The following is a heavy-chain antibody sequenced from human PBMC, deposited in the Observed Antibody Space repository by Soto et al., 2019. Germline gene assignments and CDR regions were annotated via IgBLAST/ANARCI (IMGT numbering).Heavy chain of an antibody. J-gene: IGHJ5*02. D-gene: IGHD1-26*01. CDR2: IYPGDSDT. V-gene: IGHV5-51*01. Sequence: GESLKISCNGSGYIFTSYWIGWGRQMPGKGLEWMGIIYPGDSDTRYSPSFQGQVTISADKSISTAYLQWSSLKASDTAMYYCARSPRATGWSDPWGQGTLVTVSS. CDR1: GYIFTSYW. CDR3: ARSPRATGWSDP.